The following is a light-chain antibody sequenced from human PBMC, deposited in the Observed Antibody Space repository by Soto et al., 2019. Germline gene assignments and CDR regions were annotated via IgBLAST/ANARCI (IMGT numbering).Light chain of an antibody. Sequence: QSALTQPPSASGSPGQSVTISCTGTSSDVGAYNYVSWYQQHPGQAPKLMIHDVTDRPSGVSNRFSGSKSGNTASLTISGLQAEDEADYYCSSYASSSTQVFGGGTKLTVL. CDR3: SSYASSSTQV. CDR2: DVT. V-gene: IGLV2-14*01. J-gene: IGLJ3*02. CDR1: SSDVGAYNY.